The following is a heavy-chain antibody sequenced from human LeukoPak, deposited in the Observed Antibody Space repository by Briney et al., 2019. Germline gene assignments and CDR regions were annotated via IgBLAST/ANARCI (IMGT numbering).Heavy chain of an antibody. Sequence: GRSLRLSCAASGFTFSSNGMHWVRQAPGKGLEWVAVISYDGSDKYYADSVKGRFTISRDNSKNTLYPQMNSLRVEDTALYYCAKDRGSTWSLDYWGQGTLVTVSS. V-gene: IGHV3-30*18. CDR2: ISYDGSDK. J-gene: IGHJ4*02. D-gene: IGHD6-13*01. CDR3: AKDRGSTWSLDY. CDR1: GFTFSSNG.